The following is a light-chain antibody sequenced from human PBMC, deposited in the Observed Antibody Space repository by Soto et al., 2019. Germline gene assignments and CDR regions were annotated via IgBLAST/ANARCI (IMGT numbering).Light chain of an antibody. CDR1: QTITTY. J-gene: IGKJ4*01. Sequence: DIQMTQSPSSLFASVGDSVTITCRASQTITTYLNWYRQKPGKAPKLLIYAASSLQSGVPSRFSGSGSETEFTLTISRLQPEDFAPYFGQQIYSAPLTFGGGTKVEIK. CDR2: AAS. V-gene: IGKV1-39*01. CDR3: QQIYSAPLT.